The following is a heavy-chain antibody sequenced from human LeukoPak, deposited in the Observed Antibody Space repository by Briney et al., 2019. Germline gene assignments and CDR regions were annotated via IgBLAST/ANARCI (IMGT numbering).Heavy chain of an antibody. Sequence: GGSLRLSCAASGFTFSSYSMNWVRRAPGKGLEWVSSISSSSSYIYYADSVKGRFTISRDNAKNSLYLQMNSLRAEDTAVYYCAPDVDTAMRYWGQGTLVTVSS. D-gene: IGHD5-18*01. CDR2: ISSSSSYI. CDR3: APDVDTAMRY. CDR1: GFTFSSYS. J-gene: IGHJ4*02. V-gene: IGHV3-21*01.